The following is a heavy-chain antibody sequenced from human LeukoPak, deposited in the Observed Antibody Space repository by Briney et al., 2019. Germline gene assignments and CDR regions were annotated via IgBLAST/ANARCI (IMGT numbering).Heavy chain of an antibody. J-gene: IGHJ4*02. CDR1: GFPFSTYA. V-gene: IGHV3-23*01. Sequence: GGSLRLSCAASGFPFSTYAMSWVRQAPGKGLEWVSVISGSGGDTYYADSVKGRFTISGDNSKNTVYLQMNSLRAEDTALYYCAKGGVYGDYYFDYWGQGTLVTVSS. CDR3: AKGGVYGDYYFDY. CDR2: ISGSGGDT. D-gene: IGHD4-17*01.